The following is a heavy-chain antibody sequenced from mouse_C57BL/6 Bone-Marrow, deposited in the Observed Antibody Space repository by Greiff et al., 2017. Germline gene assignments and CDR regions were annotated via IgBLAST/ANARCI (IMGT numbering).Heavy chain of an antibody. CDR2: IDPSDSYT. V-gene: IGHV1-50*01. D-gene: IGHD2-1*01. CDR1: GYTFTSYW. J-gene: IGHJ2*01. CDR3: ALYYGNY. Sequence: QVQLQQPGAELVKPGASVKLSCKASGYTFTSYWMQWVKQRPGQGLEWIGEIDPSDSYTNYNQKFKGKASLTVDTSSSTAYMQLSRLTSEDSAVYYCALYYGNYWGQGTTLTVSS.